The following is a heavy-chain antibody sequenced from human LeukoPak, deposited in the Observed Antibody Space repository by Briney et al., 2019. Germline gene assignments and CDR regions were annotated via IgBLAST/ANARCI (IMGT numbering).Heavy chain of an antibody. Sequence: SETLSLTCSVSGGSFSNYYWSWIRQPPGKGLEWIGYIYYSGSTKYNPSLKSRVTISVDTSKNQFSLKLTSVTAADTAVYYCAKESRYFDWPIWDYWGQGTLVTVSS. J-gene: IGHJ4*02. CDR3: AKESRYFDWPIWDY. CDR1: GGSFSNYY. CDR2: IYYSGST. V-gene: IGHV4-59*12. D-gene: IGHD3-9*01.